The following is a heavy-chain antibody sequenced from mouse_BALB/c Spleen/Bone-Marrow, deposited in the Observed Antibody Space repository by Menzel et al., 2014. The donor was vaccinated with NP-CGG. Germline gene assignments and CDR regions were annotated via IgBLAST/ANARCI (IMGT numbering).Heavy chain of an antibody. CDR2: IDPETGGT. J-gene: IGHJ2*01. V-gene: IGHV1-15*01. Sequence: VQLQQSGAELVRPGASVTLSCKASGYTFTDYEMHWVKQTPVHGLEWIGAIDPETGGTAYNQKFKGKATLTADKSSSTAYMELRSLTSEDSAVYYYTRRWLRRGFDYWGQGTTLTVSS. CDR3: TRRWLRRGFDY. CDR1: GYTFTDYE. D-gene: IGHD2-2*01.